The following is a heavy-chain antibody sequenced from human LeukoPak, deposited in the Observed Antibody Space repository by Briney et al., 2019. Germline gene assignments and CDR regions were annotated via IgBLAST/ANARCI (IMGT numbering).Heavy chain of an antibody. CDR2: IYYSGST. V-gene: IGHV4-59*08. D-gene: IGHD3-10*01. J-gene: IGHJ4*02. CDR3: ARLSVRGVIINFDY. CDR1: GGSISSYY. Sequence: SETLSLTCTVSGGSISSYYWSWIRQPPGKGLEWIGYIYYSGSTNYNPSLKSRVTISVDTSKNQFSLKLSSVTAADTAVYYCARLSVRGVIINFDYWGQGTLVTVSS.